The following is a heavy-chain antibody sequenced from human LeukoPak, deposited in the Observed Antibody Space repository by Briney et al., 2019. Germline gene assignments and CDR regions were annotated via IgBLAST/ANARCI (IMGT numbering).Heavy chain of an antibody. V-gene: IGHV3-30*18. CDR3: AKDSSSPYNWNDETYYYGMDV. J-gene: IGHJ6*02. D-gene: IGHD1-1*01. Sequence: GRSLRLSCAASGFTFSSYGMHWVRQAPGKGLEWVAVISYDGSNKYYADSVKGRFTISRDNSKNTLYLQMNSLRAEDTAVYYCAKDSSSPYNWNDETYYYGMDVWGQGTTVTVSS. CDR1: GFTFSSYG. CDR2: ISYDGSNK.